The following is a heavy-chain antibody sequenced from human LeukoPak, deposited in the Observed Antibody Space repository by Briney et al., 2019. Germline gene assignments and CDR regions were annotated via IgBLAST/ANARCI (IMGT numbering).Heavy chain of an antibody. D-gene: IGHD3-10*01. Sequence: GGSLRLSCAASGFTFSSYEMNWVRQAPGKGLEWVSFISSSSSYTYYADSMRGRFTISRDNAGSSVNLRMNSLRAEDTAVYYCAREPFSMARESTRNAFDIWGQGTMVTVSS. CDR2: ISSSSSYT. CDR1: GFTFSSYE. CDR3: AREPFSMARESTRNAFDI. J-gene: IGHJ3*02. V-gene: IGHV3-21*01.